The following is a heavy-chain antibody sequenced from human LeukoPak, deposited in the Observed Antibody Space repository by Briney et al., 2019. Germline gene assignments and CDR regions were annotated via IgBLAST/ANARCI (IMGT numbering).Heavy chain of an antibody. V-gene: IGHV1-8*01. Sequence: ASVKVSCKASGYTFTSYDINWVRQATGQGLEWMGWMNPNSGNTGYAQKFQGRVTMTRDTSISTAYMELSSLRSEDTAVYYCARHSGGYDRRGFDPWGQGTLVTVSS. D-gene: IGHD5-12*01. J-gene: IGHJ5*02. CDR3: ARHSGGYDRRGFDP. CDR1: GYTFTSYD. CDR2: MNPNSGNT.